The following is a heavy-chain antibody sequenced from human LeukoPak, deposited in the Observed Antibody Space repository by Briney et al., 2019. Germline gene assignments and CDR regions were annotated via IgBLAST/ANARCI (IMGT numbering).Heavy chain of an antibody. J-gene: IGHJ4*02. D-gene: IGHD6-6*01. CDR3: AKVALIAARLGHFDY. CDR1: GFTFSSYG. V-gene: IGHV3-30*18. CDR2: ISYDGSNK. Sequence: GRSLRLSCAASGFTFSSYGVHWVRQAPGKGLEWVAVISYDGSNKYYADSVKGRFTISRDNSKNTLYLQMNSLRAEDTAVYYCAKVALIAARLGHFDYWGQGTLVTVSS.